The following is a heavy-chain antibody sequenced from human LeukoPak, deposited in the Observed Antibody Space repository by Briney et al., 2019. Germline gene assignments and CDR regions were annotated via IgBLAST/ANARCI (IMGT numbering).Heavy chain of an antibody. Sequence: GRSLRLSCAASGFTFDDYAMHWVRQAPGKGLEWVSGISWNSGSIGYADSVKGRFTISRDNAKNSLYLQMNSLRAEDTALYYCAMLVSRDGYLGAFDIWGQGTMVTVSS. CDR2: ISWNSGSI. J-gene: IGHJ3*02. V-gene: IGHV3-9*01. CDR1: GFTFDDYA. CDR3: AMLVSRDGYLGAFDI. D-gene: IGHD5-24*01.